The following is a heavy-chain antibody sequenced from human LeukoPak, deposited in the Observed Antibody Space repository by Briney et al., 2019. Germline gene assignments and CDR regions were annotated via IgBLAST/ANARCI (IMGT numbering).Heavy chain of an antibody. Sequence: SETLSLTCTVSGGSISISSYYWTWIRQPPGKGLEWIGSVYYTGSTYYNPSLKSRVTISVDTSNKYFSLKPSSVTAADTAVYYCARTVVAATPSLHYWGQGTLVTVSS. D-gene: IGHD2-15*01. J-gene: IGHJ4*02. CDR2: VYYTGST. CDR1: GGSISISSYY. V-gene: IGHV4-39*02. CDR3: ARTVVAATPSLHY.